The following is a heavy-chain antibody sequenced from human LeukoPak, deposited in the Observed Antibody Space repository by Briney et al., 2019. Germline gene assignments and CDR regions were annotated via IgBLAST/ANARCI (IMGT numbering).Heavy chain of an antibody. J-gene: IGHJ5*02. CDR2: INHSGST. D-gene: IGHD3-10*01. CDR1: GGSFSGYY. CDR3: ARDGRGYYYGSGSYSNWFDP. V-gene: IGHV4-34*01. Sequence: KPSETLSLTCAVYGGSFSGYYWSWIRQPPGKGLEWIGEINHSGSTNYNPSLKSRVTISVDTSKNQFSLKLSSVTAADTAVYYCARDGRGYYYGSGSYSNWFDPWGQGTLVTVSS.